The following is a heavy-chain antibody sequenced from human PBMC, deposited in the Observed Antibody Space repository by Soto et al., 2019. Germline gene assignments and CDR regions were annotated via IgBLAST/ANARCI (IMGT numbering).Heavy chain of an antibody. CDR3: ARAFESYYYGSGSPTNDY. J-gene: IGHJ4*02. CDR1: GYTFTSYD. Sequence: GASVKVSCKASGYTFTSYDINWVRQATGQGLEWMGWMNPNSGNTGYAQKFQGRVTMTRNTSISTAYMELSSLRSEDTAVYYCARAFESYYYGSGSPTNDYWGQGTLVTVSS. CDR2: MNPNSGNT. D-gene: IGHD3-10*01. V-gene: IGHV1-8*01.